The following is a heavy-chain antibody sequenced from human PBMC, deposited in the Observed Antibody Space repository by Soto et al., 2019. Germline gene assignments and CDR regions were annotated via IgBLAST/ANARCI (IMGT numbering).Heavy chain of an antibody. D-gene: IGHD3-9*01. CDR3: ALCSVLRYFDWLPPCTWFAP. Sequence: PSETLSLTCTVSGGSISSYYWSWFRQPPGKGLEWIGYIYYSGSTNYNPSLKSRVTISVDTSKNQVVLTMTNMDPVDTATYYCALCSVLRYFDWLPPCTWFAPWGQGTLVTVSS. V-gene: IGHV4-59*01. CDR2: IYYSGST. J-gene: IGHJ5*02. CDR1: GGSISSYY.